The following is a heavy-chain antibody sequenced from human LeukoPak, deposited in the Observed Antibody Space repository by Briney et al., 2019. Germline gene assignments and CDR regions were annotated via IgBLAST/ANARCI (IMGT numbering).Heavy chain of an antibody. CDR3: VYGGSYYVA. CDR1: GFTFSSYW. J-gene: IGHJ5*02. CDR2: IKEDGSEK. Sequence: PGGSLRLSFAASGFTFSSYWMTWVRQAPGKGLEVVANIKEDGSEKYYVDSVKGRFTISRDNTKNSLYLQMNSLRAEDTAVYYCVYGGSYYVAWGQGTLVTVSS. D-gene: IGHD1-26*01. V-gene: IGHV3-7*01.